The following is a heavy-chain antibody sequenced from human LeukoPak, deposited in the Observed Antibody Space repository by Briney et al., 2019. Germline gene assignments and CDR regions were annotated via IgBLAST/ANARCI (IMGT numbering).Heavy chain of an antibody. CDR3: ARHEEEDGYNAKTIDY. CDR2: IHYSGTT. Sequence: SETLSLTCTVSGGSISRSNNYWGWVRQPPGKGLEWIGSIHYSGTTYYNPSLRSRVTISVDTSKNQFSLKLSSMTAADTAVYYCARHEEEDGYNAKTIDYWGQGNLVTVSS. V-gene: IGHV4-39*01. J-gene: IGHJ4*02. CDR1: GGSISRSNNY. D-gene: IGHD5-24*01.